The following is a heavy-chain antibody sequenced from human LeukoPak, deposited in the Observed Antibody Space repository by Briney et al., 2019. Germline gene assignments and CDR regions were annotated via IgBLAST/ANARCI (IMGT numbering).Heavy chain of an antibody. Sequence: GGSRRLSCAASGFTFGSYAMGWVRQAPGRGLRGVQAISGSGGSTYYADSVKGRFTISRDNSKNTLYLQMNSLRAEDTAVYYCAKSIAASLYGMDVWGKGTTVTVSS. J-gene: IGHJ6*04. CDR3: AKSIAASLYGMDV. V-gene: IGHV3-23*01. CDR2: ISGSGGST. D-gene: IGHD6-6*01. CDR1: GFTFGSYA.